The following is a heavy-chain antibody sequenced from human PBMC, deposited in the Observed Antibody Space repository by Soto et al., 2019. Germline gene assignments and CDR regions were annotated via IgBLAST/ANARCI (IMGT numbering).Heavy chain of an antibody. CDR2: VKDGGST. CDR3: ARGQEGIVATH. J-gene: IGHJ4*02. D-gene: IGHD5-12*01. CDR1: GGSLTGYY. Sequence: QVQLQQWGAGLLKPSETLSLTCTVNGGSLTGYYWSWIRQPPGKGLEWIGEVKDGGSTNYSPSLRGRVSISAHTSKTHCSLRLNSVTAADTAVYFCARGQEGIVATHWDQGALVTVSS. V-gene: IGHV4-34*01.